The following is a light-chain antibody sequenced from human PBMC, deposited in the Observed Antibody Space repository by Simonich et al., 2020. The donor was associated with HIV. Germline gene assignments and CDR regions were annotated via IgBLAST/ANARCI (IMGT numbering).Light chain of an antibody. J-gene: IGKJ1*01. V-gene: IGKV4-1*01. CDR2: WAS. CDR3: QQYYSTPPT. Sequence: DIAMTQSPDSLAVSLDERATINCNSSQCVLHSSNNKNYLAWYQQKPGQPPKLLIYWASTRESGVPDRFRASGSGTDFTLTISSLQAEDVAVYYCQQYYSTPPTFGQGTKVEIK. CDR1: QCVLHSSNNKNY.